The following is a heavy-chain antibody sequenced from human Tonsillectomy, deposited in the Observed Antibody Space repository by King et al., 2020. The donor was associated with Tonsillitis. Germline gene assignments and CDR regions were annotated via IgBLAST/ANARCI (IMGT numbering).Heavy chain of an antibody. CDR1: GFSFSSNG. Sequence: VQLVESGGGVVQPGRSLSLSCAASGFSFSSNGMHWVRQAPGKGLEWVAVISFDGSNKNYADSVKGRFTISRDNSNNTLFLHMNSLRAEDTAVYYCARERVYSSGWGIDYWGQGALLSVS. CDR2: ISFDGSNK. V-gene: IGHV3-33*05. D-gene: IGHD6-19*01. CDR3: ARERVYSSGWGIDY. J-gene: IGHJ4*02.